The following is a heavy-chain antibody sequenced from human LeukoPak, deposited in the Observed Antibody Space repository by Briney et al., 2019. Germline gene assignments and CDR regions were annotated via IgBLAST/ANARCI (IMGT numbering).Heavy chain of an antibody. D-gene: IGHD3-22*01. J-gene: IGHJ6*03. CDR2: ISYSGTT. CDR1: GGSISSSDYY. CDR3: ARLTHSYYYDTRGYYTYYYMDV. V-gene: IGHV4-39*01. Sequence: PSETLSLTCIVSGGSISSSDYYWGWIRQPPGKGLEWIGRISYSGTTYYNPSLKRRATIFVDTSNNQFSLKLTSVTAADTAVYYCARLTHSYYYDTRGYYTYYYMDVWGKGTTVTVSS.